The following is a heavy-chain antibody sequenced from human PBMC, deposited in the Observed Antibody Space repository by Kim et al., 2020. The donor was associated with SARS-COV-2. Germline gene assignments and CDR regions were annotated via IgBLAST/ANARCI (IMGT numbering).Heavy chain of an antibody. CDR2: SGST. V-gene: IGHV4-39*07. Sequence: SGSTHHNPPLKRRVTISVDTSKKPFSLKLSSVTAADTAVYYCARDPILDYWGQGTLVTVSS. J-gene: IGHJ4*02. CDR3: ARDPILDY.